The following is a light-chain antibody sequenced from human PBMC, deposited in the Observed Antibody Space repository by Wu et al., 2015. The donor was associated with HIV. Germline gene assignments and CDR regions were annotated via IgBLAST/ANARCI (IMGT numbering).Light chain of an antibody. Sequence: DIQMTQSPSSLSASVGDTVTITCRASRSVSTWLAWYQQRPDKAPKSLIYTASSLQSGVPSRFSGSGSGTNFTLTISSLQPEDFATYYCQQYNSYPYTFGQGTKLEI. V-gene: IGKV1D-16*01. CDR2: TAS. J-gene: IGKJ2*01. CDR3: QQYNSYPYT. CDR1: RSVSTW.